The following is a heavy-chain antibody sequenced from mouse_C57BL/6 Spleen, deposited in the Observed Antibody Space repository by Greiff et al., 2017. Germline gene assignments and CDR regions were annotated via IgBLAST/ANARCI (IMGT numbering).Heavy chain of an antibody. Sequence: VQLQQSGPGLVQPSQSLSITCTVSGFSLTSSGVHWVRQSPGKGLEWLGVIWRGGSTAYNAAFMSRLSITKDNSKSQVFFKMNSLQADDTAIYYCAKRNYGSSYYAMDYWGQGTSVTVSS. J-gene: IGHJ4*01. CDR3: AKRNYGSSYYAMDY. D-gene: IGHD1-1*01. CDR2: IWRGGST. CDR1: GFSLTSSG. V-gene: IGHV2-5*01.